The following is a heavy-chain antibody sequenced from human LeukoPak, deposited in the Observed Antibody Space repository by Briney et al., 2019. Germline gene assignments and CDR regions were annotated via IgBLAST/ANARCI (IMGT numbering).Heavy chain of an antibody. V-gene: IGHV3-30*18. CDR3: AKADDFWSGYYGY. CDR1: GFTFSSYG. Sequence: GRSLRLSCAASGFTFSSYGMHWVRQAPGKGLEWVAVISYDGSNKYYADSVKGRLTISRDNSKNTLYLQMNSLRAEDTAVYYCAKADDFWSGYYGYWGQGTLVTVSS. CDR2: ISYDGSNK. J-gene: IGHJ4*02. D-gene: IGHD3-3*01.